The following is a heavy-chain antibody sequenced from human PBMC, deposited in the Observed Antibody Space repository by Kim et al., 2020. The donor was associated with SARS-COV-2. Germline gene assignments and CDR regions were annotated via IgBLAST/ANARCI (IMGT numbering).Heavy chain of an antibody. V-gene: IGHV1-24*01. CDR2: FDPEDGET. CDR3: STTTITFGGVSFDY. D-gene: IGHD3-16*01. Sequence: ASLKVSCKVSGYTLTELSMHWVRQAPGKGLAWMGGFDPEDGETIYAQKFQGRVTMTEDTSTATASMELSSLRSEDTAVYYCSTTTITFGGVSFDYWGQGTLVTVSS. CDR1: GYTLTELS. J-gene: IGHJ4*02.